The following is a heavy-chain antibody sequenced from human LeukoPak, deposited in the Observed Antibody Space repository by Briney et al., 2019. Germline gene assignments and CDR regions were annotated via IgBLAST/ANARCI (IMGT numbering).Heavy chain of an antibody. D-gene: IGHD2-21*01. CDR2: IYYSGST. CDR1: GGSTSSYY. V-gene: IGHV4-59*08. Sequence: SETLSLTCSVSGGSTSSYYWSWIRQPPGKQLEWIGYIYYSGSTNYNPSLKSRVTISVDTSKNQFSLKLSSVTAADTAVYYCARVIPGHDAFDIWGQGTMVTVSS. J-gene: IGHJ3*02. CDR3: ARVIPGHDAFDI.